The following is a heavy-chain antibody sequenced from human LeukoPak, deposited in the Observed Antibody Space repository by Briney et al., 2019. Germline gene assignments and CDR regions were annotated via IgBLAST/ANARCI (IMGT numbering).Heavy chain of an antibody. V-gene: IGHV3-9*01. Sequence: GRSLRLSCAASGFTFDDYAMHWVRQAPGKGLEGVSGISWNSGSIGYADSVKGRFTISRDNAKNSLYLQMNSLRAEDTALYYCAKDIKSEQQLVGFDYWGQGTLVTVAS. CDR3: AKDIKSEQQLVGFDY. CDR2: ISWNSGSI. J-gene: IGHJ4*02. D-gene: IGHD6-13*01. CDR1: GFTFDDYA.